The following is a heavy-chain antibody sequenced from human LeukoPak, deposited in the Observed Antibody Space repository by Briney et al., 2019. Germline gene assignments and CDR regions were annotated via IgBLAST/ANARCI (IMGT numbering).Heavy chain of an antibody. CDR1: GYTFTSYG. V-gene: IGHV1-18*01. J-gene: IGHJ4*02. D-gene: IGHD3-22*01. CDR2: ISAYNGNT. Sequence: ASVTVSCKASGYTFTSYGISWVRQAPGQGLEWMGWISAYNGNTNYAQKLQGRVTMTTDTSTSTAYMELSSLRSEDTAVYYCATDRSGDSSGYSYWGQGTLVTVSS. CDR3: ATDRSGDSSGYSY.